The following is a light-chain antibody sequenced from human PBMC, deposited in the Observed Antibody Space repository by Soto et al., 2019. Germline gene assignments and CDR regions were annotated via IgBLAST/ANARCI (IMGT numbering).Light chain of an antibody. CDR2: DVS. J-gene: IGLJ1*01. CDR3: SSYTSSSTPCV. Sequence: HSVLTQPASVSGSPGQSITISCTGTSSDVGGYNYVSWYQQHPGKAPKLMIYDVSNRPSGVSNRFSGSKSGNTASLTISGLQAEDEADYYCSSYTSSSTPCVFGTGTKLTV. V-gene: IGLV2-14*01. CDR1: SSDVGGYNY.